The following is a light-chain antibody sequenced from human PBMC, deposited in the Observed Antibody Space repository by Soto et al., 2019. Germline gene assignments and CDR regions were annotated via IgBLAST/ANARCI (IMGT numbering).Light chain of an antibody. J-gene: IGLJ2*01. CDR1: SSNIGSNT. CDR3: AAWYDRLSAVV. V-gene: IGLV1-44*01. Sequence: QSVLTQSPSASGTPGQRVTISCSGSSSNIGSNTVNWYQQLPGTAPKLLIYSNDQRPSGVPDRFSGSKSGTSASLAISGLQSEYEADYYCAAWYDRLSAVVFGGGTKLTVL. CDR2: SND.